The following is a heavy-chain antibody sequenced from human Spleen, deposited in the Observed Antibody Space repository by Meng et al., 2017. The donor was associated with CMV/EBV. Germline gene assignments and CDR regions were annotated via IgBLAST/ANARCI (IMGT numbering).Heavy chain of an antibody. CDR1: GYTFTTYG. J-gene: IGHJ6*02. CDR2: ISGYNGKT. Sequence: ASVKVSCKASGYTFTTYGISWVRQAPGQGLEWMGWISGYNGKTNYVQKFQGRVTMSTDTSTRTAYMELRSLRSDDTAVDYCAREGRSTQGYGYYYYGMDVWGQGTTVTVSS. CDR3: AREGRSTQGYGYYYYGMDV. D-gene: IGHD5-18*01. V-gene: IGHV1-18*01.